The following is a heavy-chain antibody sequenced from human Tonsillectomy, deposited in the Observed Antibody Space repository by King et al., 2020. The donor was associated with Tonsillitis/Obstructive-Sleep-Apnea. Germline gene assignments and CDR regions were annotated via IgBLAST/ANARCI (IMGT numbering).Heavy chain of an antibody. CDR2: ISSSSSYT. V-gene: IGHV3-11*05. CDR3: AKEGSSSGLYDY. J-gene: IGHJ4*02. CDR1: GFTFSDYY. D-gene: IGHD6-6*01. Sequence: VQLVESGGGLVKPGGSLRLSCAASGFTFSDYYMSWIRQAPGKGLEWVSYISSSSSYTNYADSVKGRFTISRDNAKNSLHLQMNSLRAEDTAVYYCAKEGSSSGLYDYWGQGTLVTVSS.